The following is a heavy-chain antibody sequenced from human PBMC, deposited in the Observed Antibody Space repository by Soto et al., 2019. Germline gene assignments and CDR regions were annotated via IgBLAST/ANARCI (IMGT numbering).Heavy chain of an antibody. J-gene: IGHJ4*02. CDR3: ARDEGLVLMVFASRNFDH. D-gene: IGHD2-8*01. CDR2: ISYDGSNK. CDR1: GFPFSSFA. Sequence: GGSLRLSCAASGFPFSSFAMHWVRQAPGKGLEWVALISYDGSNKYYADSVKGRFTISRDNSKNTLNLQMNSLRAEDTAVYYCARDEGLVLMVFASRNFDHWGQGTLVTVSS. V-gene: IGHV3-30-3*01.